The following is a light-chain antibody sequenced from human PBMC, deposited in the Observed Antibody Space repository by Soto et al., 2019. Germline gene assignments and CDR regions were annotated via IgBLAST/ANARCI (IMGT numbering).Light chain of an antibody. Sequence: QSVLTQPPSVSGSPGQSVTISCTGTSTDFVSYNRVSWYQQPPGTAPKLMIYEVSKRPSGVPDRFSGSKSGNTASLTISGLQAADEADYYCGTWDSSLSGVVIGGGTKLTVL. J-gene: IGLJ2*01. CDR2: EVS. CDR1: STDFVSYNR. CDR3: GTWDSSLSGVV. V-gene: IGLV2-18*02.